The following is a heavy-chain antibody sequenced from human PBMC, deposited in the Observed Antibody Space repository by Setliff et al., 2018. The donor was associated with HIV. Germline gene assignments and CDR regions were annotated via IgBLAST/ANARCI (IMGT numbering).Heavy chain of an antibody. Sequence: SVKVSCQASGGTFSSYAISWVRQAPGQGLEWMGGINPIFGSANYAQKFQGRVTITTDESTSTAYMELSSLKSDDTAVYYCARQGTQHKGSPTLSWGQGTLVTVSS. CDR1: GGTFSSYA. V-gene: IGHV1-69*05. CDR3: ARQGTQHKGSPTLS. CDR2: INPIFGSA. J-gene: IGHJ1*01. D-gene: IGHD3-16*01.